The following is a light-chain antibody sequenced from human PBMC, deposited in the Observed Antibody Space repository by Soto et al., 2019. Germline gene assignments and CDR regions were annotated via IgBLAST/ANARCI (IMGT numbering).Light chain of an antibody. V-gene: IGKV3-20*01. J-gene: IGKJ1*01. CDR3: HQYGNPPRT. CDR1: QSVRANY. Sequence: EVVLTQSPDTLSLSPGERATLSCRASQSVRANYLAWYQQKPGQPPKLLIFGASTRATGIPDRFGGSGAGTDFTLPISRLEPEDFAVYYCHQYGNPPRTFGQGNKVEIK. CDR2: GAS.